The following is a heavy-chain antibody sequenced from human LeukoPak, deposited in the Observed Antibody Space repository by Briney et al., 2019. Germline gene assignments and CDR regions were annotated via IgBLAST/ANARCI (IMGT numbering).Heavy chain of an antibody. D-gene: IGHD3-3*01. CDR1: GGSFSGYY. CDR3: ARGHGYYDFWSGRPYGMDV. V-gene: IGHV4-34*01. CDR2: INHSGST. Sequence: SETLSFTCAVYGGSFSGYYWSWIRQPPGKGLEWIGEINHSGSTNYNPSLKSRVTISVDTSKNQFSLKLSSVTAADTAVYYCARGHGYYDFWSGRPYGMDVWGQGTTVTVSS. J-gene: IGHJ6*02.